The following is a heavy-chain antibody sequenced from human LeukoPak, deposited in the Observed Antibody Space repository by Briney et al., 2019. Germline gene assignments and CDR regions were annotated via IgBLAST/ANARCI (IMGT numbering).Heavy chain of an antibody. D-gene: IGHD3/OR15-3a*01. Sequence: SETLSLTCTVSGYSISSGYYWGWIRQPPGKGLEWIGSIYNSGSTYYNPSLKSQVSISIDTSKNQFSLRLTSVTAADTAVYYCARQTGSGLFILPGGQGTLVTVSS. CDR1: GYSISSGYY. J-gene: IGHJ4*02. V-gene: IGHV4-38-2*02. CDR2: IYNSGST. CDR3: ARQTGSGLFILP.